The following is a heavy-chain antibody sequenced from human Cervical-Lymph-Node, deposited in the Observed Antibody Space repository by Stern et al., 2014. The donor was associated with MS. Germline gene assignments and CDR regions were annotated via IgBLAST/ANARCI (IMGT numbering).Heavy chain of an antibody. Sequence: EVQLEESGAEVKKPGESLKISCKGSGYSFSNFWIGWVRQMPGKGLEWMGIIYPGDSDTKYSPSFQGQFTISADKPISTAFLQWSSLKASDTAIYYCAKTLSGGSRYFDLWGRGTLVTVSS. V-gene: IGHV5-51*04. CDR3: AKTLSGGSRYFDL. J-gene: IGHJ2*01. D-gene: IGHD3-16*01. CDR2: IYPGDSDT. CDR1: GYSFSNFW.